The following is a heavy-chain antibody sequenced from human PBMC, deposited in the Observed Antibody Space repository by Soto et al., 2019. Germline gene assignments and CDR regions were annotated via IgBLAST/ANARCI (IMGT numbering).Heavy chain of an antibody. CDR1: GGSISSSSYY. D-gene: IGHD3-3*01. CDR2: IYYSGST. Sequence: SETLSLTCTVSGGSISSSSYYWGWIRQPPGKGLEWIGSIYYSGSTYYNPSLKSRVTISVDTSKNQFSLKLSSVTAADTAVYYCARSLDYDFWSGLFDYWGQGTLVTVSS. V-gene: IGHV4-39*01. J-gene: IGHJ4*02. CDR3: ARSLDYDFWSGLFDY.